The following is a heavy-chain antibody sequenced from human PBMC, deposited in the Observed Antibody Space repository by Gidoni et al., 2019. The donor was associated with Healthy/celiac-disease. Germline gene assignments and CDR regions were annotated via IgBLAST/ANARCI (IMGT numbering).Heavy chain of an antibody. J-gene: IGHJ4*02. Sequence: EVQLLESGGGLVQHGGSLRLACAASGFTFTSYAMSWVRQAPGKGLEWVSAISGSGGSTYYADSVKGRFTISRDNSKNTLYLQMNSLRAEDTAVYYCANSVLAVVVVAPIDYWGQGTLVTVSS. CDR3: ANSVLAVVVVAPIDY. CDR1: GFTFTSYA. D-gene: IGHD2-15*01. V-gene: IGHV3-23*01. CDR2: ISGSGGST.